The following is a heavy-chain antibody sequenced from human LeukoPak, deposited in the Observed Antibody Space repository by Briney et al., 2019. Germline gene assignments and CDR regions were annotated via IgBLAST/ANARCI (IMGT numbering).Heavy chain of an antibody. CDR1: GSTFSSYW. D-gene: IGHD3-9*01. V-gene: IGHV3-74*01. CDR3: ARDMFDWLFEDLEIGVSFDY. J-gene: IGHJ4*02. CDR2: IQTDGSST. Sequence: GGSLRLSCAASGSTFSSYWMHWVRQAPGKGLVWVSRIQTDGSSTNYADSVKGRFTISRDDAKDTLYLQMNSLRAEDTAVYYCARDMFDWLFEDLEIGVSFDYWGQGTLVTVSS.